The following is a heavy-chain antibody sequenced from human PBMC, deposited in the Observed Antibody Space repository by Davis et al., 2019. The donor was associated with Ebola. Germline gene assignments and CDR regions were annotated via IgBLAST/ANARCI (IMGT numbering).Heavy chain of an antibody. D-gene: IGHD3-3*01. CDR2: IYNSGST. Sequence: SQTLSLTCTVSGGFIGSYYWSWIRQPPGKGLEWIGYIYNSGSTNYNPSLKSRVTISVDTSKNQFSLKLSSVTAADTAVYYCARLGDNDFWSGSSRYYYYGMDVWGQGTTVTVSS. CDR1: GGFIGSYY. CDR3: ARLGDNDFWSGSSRYYYYGMDV. V-gene: IGHV4-59*01. J-gene: IGHJ6*02.